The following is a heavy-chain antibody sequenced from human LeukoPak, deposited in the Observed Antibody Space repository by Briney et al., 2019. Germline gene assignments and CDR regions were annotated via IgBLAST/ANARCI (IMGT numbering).Heavy chain of an antibody. J-gene: IGHJ2*01. CDR1: GGTFSSYA. CDR3: ARGRGGWLQRSWYFDL. D-gene: IGHD5-24*01. V-gene: IGHV1-69*04. CDR2: IIPILGIP. Sequence: GASVKVSCKASGGTFSSYAISWVRQAPGQGLEWMGRIIPILGIPNYAQKFQGRVTITADKSTSTAYMELSSLRSEDTAVYYCARGRGGWLQRSWYFDLWGRGTLVTVSS.